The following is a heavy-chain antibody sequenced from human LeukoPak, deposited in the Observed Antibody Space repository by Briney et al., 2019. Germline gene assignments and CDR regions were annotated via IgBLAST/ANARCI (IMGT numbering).Heavy chain of an antibody. J-gene: IGHJ4*02. Sequence: SETLSLTCTVSGGSVSSGGYSWSWIRQPPGKGLEWIGYIYHSGSTYYNPSLKSRVTISVDRSKNQFSLKLSSVTAADTAVYYCARDRYGDHTYFDYWGQGTLVTVSS. CDR2: IYHSGST. CDR1: GGSVSSGGYS. CDR3: ARDRYGDHTYFDY. D-gene: IGHD4-17*01. V-gene: IGHV4-30-2*01.